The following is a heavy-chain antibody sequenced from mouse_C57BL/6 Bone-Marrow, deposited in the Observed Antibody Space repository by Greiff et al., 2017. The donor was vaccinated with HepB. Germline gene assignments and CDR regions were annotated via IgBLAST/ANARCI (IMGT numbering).Heavy chain of an antibody. CDR3: AIYSKAYAMDY. CDR1: GYTFTSYW. CDR2: IDPSDSYT. D-gene: IGHD2-5*01. Sequence: VKLQQPGAELVKPGASVKLSCKASGYTFTSYWMQWVKQRPGQGLEWIGEIDPSDSYTNYNQKFKGKATLTVDTSSSTAYMQLSSLTSEDSAVYYCAIYSKAYAMDYWGQGTSVTVSS. V-gene: IGHV1-50*01. J-gene: IGHJ4*01.